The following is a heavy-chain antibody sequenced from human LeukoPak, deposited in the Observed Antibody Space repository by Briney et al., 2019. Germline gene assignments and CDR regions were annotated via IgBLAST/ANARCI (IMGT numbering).Heavy chain of an antibody. J-gene: IGHJ5*02. D-gene: IGHD6-6*01. CDR2: VSGTGGRT. Sequence: GGSLRLSCSASGFTFSTYAMSWVRQAPGKGLEWVSVVSGTGGRTYYADSVKGRFTISRDNSKNTLYLQMNSLRAEDTALYYCVKASSSSPQYNWFDAWGQGTLVTVSS. CDR1: GFTFSTYA. V-gene: IGHV3-23*01. CDR3: VKASSSSPQYNWFDA.